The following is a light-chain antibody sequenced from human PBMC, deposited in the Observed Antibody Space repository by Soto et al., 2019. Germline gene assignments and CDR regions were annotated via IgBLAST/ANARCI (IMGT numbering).Light chain of an antibody. CDR1: SSDIGGYNY. V-gene: IGLV2-14*03. CDR2: DVS. J-gene: IGLJ2*01. CDR3: ASYASSNTVL. Sequence: QSALTQPASVSGSPGQSITISCTGTSSDIGGYNYVSWYQQHPGKAPKLMIYDVSDWPSGVSNRFSGSKSGNTASLTISGLQAEDEADYYCASYASSNTVLFGGGTKLTVL.